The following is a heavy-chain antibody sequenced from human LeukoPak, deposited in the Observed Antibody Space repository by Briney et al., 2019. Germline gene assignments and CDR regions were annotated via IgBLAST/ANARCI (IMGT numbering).Heavy chain of an antibody. V-gene: IGHV4-38-2*02. CDR1: GYSISSGYY. Sequence: SETLSLTCTVFGYSISSGYYWGWIRQPPGKGLEWIGGINHSGSTYYNPSLKSRVTISVDTSKNQFSLRLNSVTAADTAVYYCARLLEGFTAAEDYWGQGTLVTVSS. CDR3: ARLLEGFTAAEDY. D-gene: IGHD3-3*01. CDR2: INHSGST. J-gene: IGHJ4*02.